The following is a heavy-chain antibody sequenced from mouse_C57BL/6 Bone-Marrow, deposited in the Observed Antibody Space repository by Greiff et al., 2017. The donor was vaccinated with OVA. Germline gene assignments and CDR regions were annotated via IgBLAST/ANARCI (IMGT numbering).Heavy chain of an antibody. D-gene: IGHD1-1*01. V-gene: IGHV1-5*01. CDR3: TGHYYGSSYRYFDV. J-gene: IGHJ1*03. CDR2: IYPGNSDT. CDR1: GYTFTSYW. Sequence: VQLQQSGTVLARPGASVKMSCKTSGYTFTSYWMHWVKQRPGQGLEWIGAIYPGNSDTSYNQKFKGKAKLTAVTSASTAYMELSSLTNEDSAVYYCTGHYYGSSYRYFDVWGTGTTVTVSS.